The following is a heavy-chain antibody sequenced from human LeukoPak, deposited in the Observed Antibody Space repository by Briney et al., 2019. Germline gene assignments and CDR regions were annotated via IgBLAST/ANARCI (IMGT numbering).Heavy chain of an antibody. V-gene: IGHV3-13*01. CDR1: GFTFSDYD. J-gene: IGHJ4*02. D-gene: IGHD1-1*01. Sequence: GGSLRLSCAASGFTFSDYDMHWVRQPTGKGLEWDAAIGTAGDTYYTGSVKGRFTISRENAKNSLYLQMNSLRAGDTAVYYCARVAKERVGGVYYFDYWGQGTLVTVSS. CDR2: IGTAGDT. CDR3: ARVAKERVGGVYYFDY.